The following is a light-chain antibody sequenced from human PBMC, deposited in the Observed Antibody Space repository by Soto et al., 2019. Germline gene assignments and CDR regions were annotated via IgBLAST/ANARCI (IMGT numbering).Light chain of an antibody. Sequence: QSALTQPASVSGSPGQSITISCTGTSSDVGAYNYASWYQQHPGRAPKLMIYDVINRPSGVSNRFSGSKSGNTASLTISGLQAEDEADYYCSSYTTSSTQVFGTGTKVTVL. CDR2: DVI. J-gene: IGLJ1*01. CDR3: SSYTTSSTQV. V-gene: IGLV2-14*03. CDR1: SSDVGAYNY.